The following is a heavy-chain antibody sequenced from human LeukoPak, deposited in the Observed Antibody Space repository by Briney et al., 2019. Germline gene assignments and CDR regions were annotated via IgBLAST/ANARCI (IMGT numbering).Heavy chain of an antibody. Sequence: PSETLSLTCAVYGGSFSGYYWTWIRQPPRKGLEWIGEINHSGSTNYNPSLKSRVTISVDTSKNQFSLKLSSVTAADTAVYYYARAPAQQLAPNFDYWGQGALVTVSS. CDR3: ARAPAQQLAPNFDY. V-gene: IGHV4-34*01. J-gene: IGHJ4*02. CDR2: INHSGST. D-gene: IGHD6-13*01. CDR1: GGSFSGYY.